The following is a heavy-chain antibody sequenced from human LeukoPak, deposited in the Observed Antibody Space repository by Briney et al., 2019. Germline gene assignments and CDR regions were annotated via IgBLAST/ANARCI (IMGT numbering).Heavy chain of an antibody. CDR2: INHSGST. CDR3: ASPIGVGNWFDP. D-gene: IGHD2-8*01. CDR1: GGSFSGYY. V-gene: IGHV4-34*01. Sequence: SETLSLACAVYGGSFSGYYWSWIRQPPGKGLKWIGEINHSGSTNYNPSLKSRVTISVDTSKNQFSLKLSSVTAADTAVHYCASPIGVGNWFDPWGQGTLVTVSS. J-gene: IGHJ5*02.